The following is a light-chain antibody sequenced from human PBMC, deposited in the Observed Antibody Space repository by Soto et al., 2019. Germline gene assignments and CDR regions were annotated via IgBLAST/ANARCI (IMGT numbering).Light chain of an antibody. CDR2: TSS. V-gene: IGKV1-39*01. Sequence: IEMTQSPASLSASVGDRVTITCRASQTIATYLNWFQHKSGRAPKLLIYTSSSVNSGVSSRFRGSGSGTDFTLTINDLQPEDSETIYCQQSYSSLVTFAQGPRWRSN. CDR1: QTIATY. CDR3: QQSYSSLVT. J-gene: IGKJ4*01.